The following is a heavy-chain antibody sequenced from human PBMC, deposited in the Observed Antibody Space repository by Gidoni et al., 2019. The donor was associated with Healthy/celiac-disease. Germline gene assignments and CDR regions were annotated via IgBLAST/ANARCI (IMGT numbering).Heavy chain of an antibody. CDR3: AKQKEGSWYTSWFDP. CDR1: GFTFSSYG. V-gene: IGHV3-30*18. D-gene: IGHD6-13*01. J-gene: IGHJ5*02. Sequence: QVQLVESGGGVVQPGRSLGLSCAASGFTFSSYGMHWVRQAPGKGLEWVAVISYDGSNKYYADSVKGRFTISRDNSKNTLYLQMNSLRAEDTAVYYCAKQKEGSWYTSWFDPWGQGTLVTVSS. CDR2: ISYDGSNK.